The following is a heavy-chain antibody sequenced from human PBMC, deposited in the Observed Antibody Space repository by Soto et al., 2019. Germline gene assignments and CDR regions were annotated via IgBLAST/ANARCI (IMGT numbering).Heavy chain of an antibody. Sequence: GGSLRLSCAASGVTVSSNYMSWVRQAPGKGLEWVSVIYSGGSTYYADSVKGRFTISRDNSKNTLYLQMNSLRAEDTAVYYCARSSLRYCSGGSCYFYWGQGTLVTVSS. J-gene: IGHJ4*02. V-gene: IGHV3-53*01. D-gene: IGHD2-15*01. CDR2: IYSGGST. CDR1: GVTVSSNY. CDR3: ARSSLRYCSGGSCYFY.